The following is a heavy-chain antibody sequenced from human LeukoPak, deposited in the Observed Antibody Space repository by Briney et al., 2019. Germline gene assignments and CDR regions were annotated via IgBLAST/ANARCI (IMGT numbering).Heavy chain of an antibody. CDR2: VSTNDGNT. CDR3: TRAPPGMTMMTDY. Sequence: ASVKVSCKTSGYTFTSYYIHWMRQAPGQGLEWMGWVSTNDGNTVYAQRLQGRVTMTTDTSTSVAYMELRSLTSDDTAVYYCTRAPPGMTMMTDYWGQGTLVTVSS. V-gene: IGHV1-18*04. CDR1: GYTFTSYY. J-gene: IGHJ4*02. D-gene: IGHD3-22*01.